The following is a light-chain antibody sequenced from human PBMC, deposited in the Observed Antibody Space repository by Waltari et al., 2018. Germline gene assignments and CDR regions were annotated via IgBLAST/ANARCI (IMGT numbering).Light chain of an antibody. J-gene: IGLJ3*02. Sequence: QSALTQPASVSGSPGQSVTISCTGTSSDVGASNYVSWYQQYSVKAPKLMIYDVIKRPSGVSNRFSGSKSGNTASLTISGLQAEDEADYYCSSFTRSATLVFGGGTKLTVL. CDR2: DVI. V-gene: IGLV2-14*03. CDR3: SSFTRSATLV. CDR1: SSDVGASNY.